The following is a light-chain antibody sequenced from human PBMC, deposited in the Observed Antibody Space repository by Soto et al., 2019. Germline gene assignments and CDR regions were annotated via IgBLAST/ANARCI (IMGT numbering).Light chain of an antibody. CDR3: MQALQHPST. CDR1: QSLLHTNGINY. V-gene: IGKV2-28*01. CDR2: LGS. J-gene: IGKJ1*01. Sequence: VVVTQSPLSLPVTPGEPASMSCRASQSLLHTNGINYLHWYLQKPGQSPQLLIYLGSHRASGVPDRFSGSGSGTEYTLRISREEAEDVGIYYCMQALQHPSTFGQGTKVDSK.